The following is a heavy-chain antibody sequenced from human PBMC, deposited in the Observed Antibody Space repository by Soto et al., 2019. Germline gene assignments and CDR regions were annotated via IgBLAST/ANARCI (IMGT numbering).Heavy chain of an antibody. Sequence: QVQLVESGGGVVQPGRSLRLSCAASGFTFSSYAMHWVRQAPGKGLEWVAVISYDGSNKYYADSVKGRFTISRDNSKNTLYLQMNSRRAEDTAVYYCARSENSSGWYLLADYFDYWGQGTLVTVSS. CDR2: ISYDGSNK. J-gene: IGHJ4*02. V-gene: IGHV3-30-3*01. D-gene: IGHD6-19*01. CDR1: GFTFSSYA. CDR3: ARSENSSGWYLLADYFDY.